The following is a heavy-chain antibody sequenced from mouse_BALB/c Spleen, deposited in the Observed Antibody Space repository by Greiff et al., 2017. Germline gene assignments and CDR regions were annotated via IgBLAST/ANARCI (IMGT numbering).Heavy chain of an antibody. J-gene: IGHJ3*01. V-gene: IGHV2-2*02. D-gene: IGHD2-14*01. Sequence: VQGVESGPGLVQPSQSLSITCTVSGFSLTSYGVHWVRQSPGKGLEWLGVIWSGGSTDYNAAFISRLSISKDNSKSQVFFKMNSLQANDTAIYYCARGAYYRYDEFAYWGQGTLVTVSA. CDR1: GFSLTSYG. CDR2: IWSGGST. CDR3: ARGAYYRYDEFAY.